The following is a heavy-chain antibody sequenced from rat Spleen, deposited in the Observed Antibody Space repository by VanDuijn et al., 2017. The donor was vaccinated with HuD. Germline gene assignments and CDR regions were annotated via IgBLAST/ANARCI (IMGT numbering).Heavy chain of an antibody. D-gene: IGHD1-4*01. CDR3: AREAGIPFHYFDS. Sequence: EVQLVDSDGGLVQPGRSLKLSCAALGFTFSDYGMYWIRQAPTKGLEWVASISPSGGSTYNRDSVKGRFTISRDNAKNTQYLQMDSLRSEDTATYYCAREAGIPFHYFDSWGQGVMVTVSS. J-gene: IGHJ2*01. CDR1: GFTFSDYG. CDR2: ISPSGGST. V-gene: IGHV5-19*01.